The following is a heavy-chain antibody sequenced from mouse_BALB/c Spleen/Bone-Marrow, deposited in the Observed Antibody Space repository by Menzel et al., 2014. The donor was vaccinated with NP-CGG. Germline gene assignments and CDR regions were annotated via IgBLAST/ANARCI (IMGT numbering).Heavy chain of an antibody. Sequence: EVQLQQSGPELVKPGASVKMSCKTSGYRFTTYVMHWVKQKPGQGLEWIGYINPYSDVTNYNEKFKGKATLTSDKSSSTSYMELSSLTSEDSAVYYCARNYGHWYFDVWGAGTTVTVSS. CDR1: GYRFTTYV. J-gene: IGHJ1*01. CDR2: INPYSDVT. V-gene: IGHV1-14*01. CDR3: ARNYGHWYFDV. D-gene: IGHD1-1*02.